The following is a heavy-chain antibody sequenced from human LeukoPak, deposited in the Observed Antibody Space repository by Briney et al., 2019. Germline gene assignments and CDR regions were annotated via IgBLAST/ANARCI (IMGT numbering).Heavy chain of an antibody. J-gene: IGHJ6*02. CDR2: FDPEDGET. V-gene: IGHV1-24*01. D-gene: IGHD6-19*01. CDR1: GYTLTELS. CDR3: ATDQSSLAVAGTYCYGMDV. Sequence: ASVKVSCKVSGYTLTELSMHWVRQAPGKGLEWMGGFDPEDGETIYAQKFQGRVTMTEDTSTDTAYMELSSLRSEDTAVYYCATDQSSLAVAGTYCYGMDVWGQGTTVTVSS.